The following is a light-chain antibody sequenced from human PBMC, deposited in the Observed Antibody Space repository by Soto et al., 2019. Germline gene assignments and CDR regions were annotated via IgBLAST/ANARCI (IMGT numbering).Light chain of an antibody. CDR3: QQYVSPPIT. V-gene: IGKV3-20*01. CDR2: GAS. CDR1: QSVTSTY. J-gene: IGKJ5*01. Sequence: EIVLTQSPSTLSLSPGERATLSCRASQSVTSTYLGWYQQKPGQAPSLLIYGASSRATGIPDRFSGSGSGTDFPLTISRLEPEDFAVYYCQQYVSPPITFGQGTRLEIK.